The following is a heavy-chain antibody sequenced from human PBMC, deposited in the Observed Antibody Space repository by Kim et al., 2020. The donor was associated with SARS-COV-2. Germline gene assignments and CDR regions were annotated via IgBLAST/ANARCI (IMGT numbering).Heavy chain of an antibody. CDR1: GFTFSDYY. Sequence: GGSLRLSCAASGFTFSDYYMSWIRQAPGKGLEWVSYISSSSSYTNYADSVKGRFTISRDNAKNSLYLQMNSLRAEDMAVYYCARTSWRNNWFDPWGQGTLVTVSS. J-gene: IGHJ5*02. CDR3: ARTSWRNNWFDP. D-gene: IGHD2-2*01. CDR2: ISSSSSYT. V-gene: IGHV3-11*06.